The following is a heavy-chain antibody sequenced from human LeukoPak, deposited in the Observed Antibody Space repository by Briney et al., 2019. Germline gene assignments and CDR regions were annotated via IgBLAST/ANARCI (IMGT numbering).Heavy chain of an antibody. V-gene: IGHV1-69*13. CDR1: GYTFTGYY. D-gene: IGHD6-13*01. Sequence: SVKVSCKASGYTFTGYYMHWVRQAPGQGLEWMGGIIPIFGTANYAQKFQGRVTITADESTSTAYMELSSLRSEDTAVYYCARANIIAAAGTSHYYYYYYMDVWGKGTTVTISS. CDR2: IIPIFGTA. J-gene: IGHJ6*03. CDR3: ARANIIAAAGTSHYYYYYYMDV.